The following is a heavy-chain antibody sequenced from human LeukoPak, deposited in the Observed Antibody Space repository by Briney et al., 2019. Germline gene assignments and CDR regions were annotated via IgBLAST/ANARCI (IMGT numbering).Heavy chain of an antibody. CDR1: GFTFSSYA. V-gene: IGHV3-30*14. D-gene: IGHD6-13*01. J-gene: IGHJ4*02. Sequence: PGGSLRLSCAASGFTFSSYAMHWVRQAPGKGLEWVAVISYDGSNKYYANSVKGRFTISRDNAENSLFLQMNSLRVEDTAVYYCAREWQGGIAAAGTRIEGDYWGQGTLVAASS. CDR3: AREWQGGIAAAGTRIEGDY. CDR2: ISYDGSNK.